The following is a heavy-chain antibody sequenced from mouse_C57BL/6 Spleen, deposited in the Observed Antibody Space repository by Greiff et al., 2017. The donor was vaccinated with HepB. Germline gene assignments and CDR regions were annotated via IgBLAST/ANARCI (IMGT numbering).Heavy chain of an antibody. CDR3: ARGKLRFDY. V-gene: IGHV1-82*01. CDR1: GYAFSSSW. Sequence: VQLQQSGPELVKPGASVKISCKASGYAFSSSWMNWVKQRPGKGLEWIGRIYPGDGDTNYNGKFKGKATLTADKSSSTAYMQLSSLTSEDSAVYFCARGKLRFDYRGQGTTLTVSS. CDR2: IYPGDGDT. D-gene: IGHD1-1*01. J-gene: IGHJ2*01.